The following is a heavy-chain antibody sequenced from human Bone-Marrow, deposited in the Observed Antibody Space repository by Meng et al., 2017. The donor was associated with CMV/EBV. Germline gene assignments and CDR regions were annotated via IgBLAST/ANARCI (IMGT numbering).Heavy chain of an antibody. J-gene: IGHJ4*02. V-gene: IGHV3-53*01. CDR3: ARVDGDFWSGYFCDY. CDR2: IYSGGST. D-gene: IGHD3-3*01. CDR1: GFTVSSNY. Sequence: GESLKISCAASGFTVSSNYMSWVCQAPGKGLEWVSVIYSGGSTYYADSVKGRFTISRDNSKNTLYLQMNSLRAEDTAVYYCARVDGDFWSGYFCDYWGQGTLVTVSS.